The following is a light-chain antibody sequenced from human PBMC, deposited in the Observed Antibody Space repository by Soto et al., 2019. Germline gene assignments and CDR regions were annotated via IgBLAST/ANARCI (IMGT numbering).Light chain of an antibody. CDR2: GAS. CDR1: QSVNSGY. Sequence: EIVLTQSPGTLSLSLGESATLSCRASQSVNSGYVGWYQQKPGQAPRLLIYGASSRATGIPDRFSGTGSGTDFTLTISRLEPDDFAVYYCQQYGNSPLTFGQGTKLEIK. V-gene: IGKV3-20*01. CDR3: QQYGNSPLT. J-gene: IGKJ2*01.